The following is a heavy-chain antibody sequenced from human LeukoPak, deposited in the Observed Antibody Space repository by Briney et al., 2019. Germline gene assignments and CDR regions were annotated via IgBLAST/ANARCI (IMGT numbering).Heavy chain of an antibody. CDR2: IYTSGST. D-gene: IGHD6-19*01. Sequence: SETLSLTCTVSGGSISNYYWTWIRQPAGKGLEWIGRIYTSGSTNYNPSLKSRVTISLDKSKNQFSLRLSPVTAADTAVYFCAKIGYSSGWFEVDSWGQGTLVTVSS. CDR1: GGSISNYY. J-gene: IGHJ4*02. V-gene: IGHV4-4*07. CDR3: AKIGYSSGWFEVDS.